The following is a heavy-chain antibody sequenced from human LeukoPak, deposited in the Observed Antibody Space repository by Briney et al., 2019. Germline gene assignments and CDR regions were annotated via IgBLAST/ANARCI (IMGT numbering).Heavy chain of an antibody. CDR3: ASWCSGGSCYVDY. V-gene: IGHV3-11*01. J-gene: IGHJ4*02. CDR2: ISSSGSTL. D-gene: IGHD2-15*01. Sequence: PGGSLRLSCAASGFTFSDYYMSWIRQAPGKGLEWVSYISSSGSTLYYADSVKGRFTISRDNAKNSLYLQMNSLRAEDTAVYYCASWCSGGSCYVDYWGQGTLVTVSS. CDR1: GFTFSDYY.